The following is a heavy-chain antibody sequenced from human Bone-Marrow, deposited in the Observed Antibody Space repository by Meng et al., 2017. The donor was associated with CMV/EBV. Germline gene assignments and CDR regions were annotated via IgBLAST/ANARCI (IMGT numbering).Heavy chain of an antibody. CDR2: IYYSGST. Sequence: SETLSLTCTVSGGSISSYYWSWIRQPPGKGLEWIGYIYYSGSTNYNPSLKSRVTISVDTSKNQFSLKLSSVTAADTAVYYCARVRDFWSGYWAFDIWGQGTRVTGSS. CDR1: GGSISSYY. J-gene: IGHJ3*02. D-gene: IGHD3-3*01. CDR3: ARVRDFWSGYWAFDI. V-gene: IGHV4-59*01.